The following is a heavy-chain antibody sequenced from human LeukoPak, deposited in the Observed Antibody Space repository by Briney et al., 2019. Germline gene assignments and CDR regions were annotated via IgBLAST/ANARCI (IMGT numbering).Heavy chain of an antibody. Sequence: GSLRLSCAASGFTFSSYAMHWVRQAPGKGLEWVAVISYDGSNKYYADSVKGRFTISRDNSKNTLYLQMNSLRAEDTAVYYCAREGYDSSGYAATDYWGQGTLVTVSS. V-gene: IGHV3-30-3*01. CDR3: AREGYDSSGYAATDY. D-gene: IGHD3-22*01. CDR1: GFTFSSYA. J-gene: IGHJ4*02. CDR2: ISYDGSNK.